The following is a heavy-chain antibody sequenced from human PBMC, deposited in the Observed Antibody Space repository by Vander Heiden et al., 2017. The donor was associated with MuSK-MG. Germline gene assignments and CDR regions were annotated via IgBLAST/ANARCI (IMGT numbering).Heavy chain of an antibody. Sequence: EVQLVESGGGLIQPGGSLSLSCAASGFTVSSNYMSWVRQAPGKGLEWVSVIYSGGSTYYADSVKGRFTISRDNSKNTLYLQMNSLRAEDTAVYYCARDKRTGGYYYGMDVWGQGTTVTVSS. CDR1: GFTVSSNY. J-gene: IGHJ6*02. CDR3: ARDKRTGGYYYGMDV. D-gene: IGHD1-1*01. V-gene: IGHV3-53*01. CDR2: IYSGGST.